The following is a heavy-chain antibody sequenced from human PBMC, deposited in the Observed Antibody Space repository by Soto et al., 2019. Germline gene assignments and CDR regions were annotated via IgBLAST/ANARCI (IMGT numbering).Heavy chain of an antibody. CDR2: ISAYNGNT. CDR3: AASLTFDY. J-gene: IGHJ4*02. Sequence: RHAPEQALEWMGWISAYNGNTNYPKKLQGRATMTTDTSTSTAYMELRSLRSDDTAVYHCAASLTFDYRRQRPLVTVSS. V-gene: IGHV1-18*01.